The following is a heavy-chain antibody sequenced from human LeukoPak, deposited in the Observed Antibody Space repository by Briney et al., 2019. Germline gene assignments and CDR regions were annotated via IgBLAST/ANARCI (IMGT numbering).Heavy chain of an antibody. D-gene: IGHD3-9*01. CDR2: ISGSGGST. CDR1: GFTFSSSA. Sequence: GGSLRLSCAASGFTFSSSAMSWVRQAPGKGLEWVSAISGSGGSTYYADSVKGRFTISRDNSKNTLYLQMNSLRAEDTAVYYCAKASTYYDILTGYYSGYFDYWGQGTLVTVSS. J-gene: IGHJ4*02. CDR3: AKASTYYDILTGYYSGYFDY. V-gene: IGHV3-23*01.